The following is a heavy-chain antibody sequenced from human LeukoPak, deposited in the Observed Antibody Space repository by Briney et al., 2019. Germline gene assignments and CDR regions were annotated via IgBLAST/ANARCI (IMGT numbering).Heavy chain of an antibody. V-gene: IGHV1-18*01. J-gene: IGHJ6*02. D-gene: IGHD6-6*01. CDR1: GYTFTSYG. CDR3: ARDKRSETIAARLWGGYYYGMDV. CDR2: ISAYNGNT. Sequence: GASVKVSCKASGYTFTSYGISWVRQAPGQGLEWMGWISAYNGNTNYAQKLQGRVTMTTDTSTSTAYMELRSLRSDDTAVYYCARDKRSETIAARLWGGYYYGMDVWGQGTTVTVSS.